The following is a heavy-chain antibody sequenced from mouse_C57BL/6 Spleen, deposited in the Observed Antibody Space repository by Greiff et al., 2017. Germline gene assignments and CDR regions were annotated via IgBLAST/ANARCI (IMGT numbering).Heavy chain of an antibody. CDR2: ISSGGDYI. CDR3: TRAYYSNYVGYAMDY. CDR1: GFTFSSYA. V-gene: IGHV5-9-1*02. Sequence: EVQGVESGEGLVKPGGSLKLSCAASGFTFSSYAMSWVRQTPEKRLEWVAYISSGGDYIYYADTVKGRFTISRDNARNTLYLQMSSLKSEETAMYYCTRAYYSNYVGYAMDYWGQGTSVTVSS. D-gene: IGHD2-5*01. J-gene: IGHJ4*01.